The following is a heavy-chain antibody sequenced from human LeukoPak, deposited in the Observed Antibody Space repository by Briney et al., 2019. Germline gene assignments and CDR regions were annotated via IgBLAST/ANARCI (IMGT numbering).Heavy chain of an antibody. CDR1: GFTFSSYA. Sequence: GGSLRLSCAASGFTFSSYAMSWVRQAPGKGLEWVSVIYSGGSTYYADSVKGRFTISRDNSKNTLYLQMNSLRAEDTAVYYCALAPPYWGQGTLVTVSS. CDR3: ALAPPY. V-gene: IGHV3-66*01. J-gene: IGHJ4*02. CDR2: IYSGGST.